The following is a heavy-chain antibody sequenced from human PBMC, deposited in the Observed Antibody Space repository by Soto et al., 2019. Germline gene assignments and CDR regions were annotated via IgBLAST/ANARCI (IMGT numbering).Heavy chain of an antibody. CDR1: GGSISIYY. V-gene: IGHV4-59*08. CDR2: IYYGGSA. CDR3: ARGGHCTNGVCSALDY. J-gene: IGHJ4*02. Sequence: XXTLSLPFTVSGGSISIYYWTWTPQPPGKGLEWIGYIYYGGSANYNPSLKSRVTISVDTSKKQFSLKLSSVTAADTAVYYCARGGHCTNGVCSALDYWGQGTLVTVSS. D-gene: IGHD2-8*01.